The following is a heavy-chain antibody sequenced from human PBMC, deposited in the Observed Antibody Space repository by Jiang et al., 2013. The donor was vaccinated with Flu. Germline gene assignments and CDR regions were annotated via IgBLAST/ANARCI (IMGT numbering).Heavy chain of an antibody. V-gene: IGHV4-59*08. CDR1: SGPISGYY. D-gene: IGHD2-15*01. CDR3: ARLSCSYGSCYEAY. J-gene: IGHJ4*02. Sequence: GLVKPSETLSLTCIVSSGPISGYYWSWIRQPPGRGLEWIGYKYYSGGSNYHYNPSLKSRVTISVDTSKNQISLHLTSVTAADTAVYYCARLSCSYGSCYEAYWDQGLLVTVSS. CDR2: KYYSGGS.